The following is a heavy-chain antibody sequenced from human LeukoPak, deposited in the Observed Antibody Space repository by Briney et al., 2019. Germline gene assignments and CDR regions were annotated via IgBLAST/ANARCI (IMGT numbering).Heavy chain of an antibody. CDR3: ATEQQLDAFDI. V-gene: IGHV1-8*03. D-gene: IGHD6-13*01. CDR1: GYTFTSYD. CDR2: MNPNSGNT. J-gene: IGHJ3*02. Sequence: GPVKVSCKASGYTFTSYDINWVRQATGQGLEWMGWMNPNSGNTGYAQKFQGRVTITRNTSISTAYMELSSLRSEDTAVYYCATEQQLDAFDIWGQGTMVTVSS.